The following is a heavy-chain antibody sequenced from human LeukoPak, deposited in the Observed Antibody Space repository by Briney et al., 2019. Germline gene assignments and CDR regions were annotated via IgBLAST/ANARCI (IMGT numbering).Heavy chain of an antibody. J-gene: IGHJ4*02. CDR3: ARLGGWYFDY. V-gene: IGHV3-48*03. Sequence: PGGSLRLSCATSGFTFSNYEMNWVRQAPGKGLEWLSYIGTGGRSIYYADSVKGRFTISRDDVKNSLYLQMNSLRAEDTAVYYCARLGGWYFDYWGQGTLVTVSS. CDR2: IGTGGRSI. CDR1: GFTFSNYE. D-gene: IGHD6-19*01.